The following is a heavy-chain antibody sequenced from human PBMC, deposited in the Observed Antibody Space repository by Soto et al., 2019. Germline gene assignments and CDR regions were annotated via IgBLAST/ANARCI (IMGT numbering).Heavy chain of an antibody. CDR2: IFHNGNT. CDR3: ASRTYAMDV. CDR1: GGSISSSNW. V-gene: IGHV4-4*02. J-gene: IGHJ6*02. Sequence: QVQLQESGPGLVKPSGTLSLTCAVSGGSISSSNWWSWVRQPPGKGLDWIGEIFHNGNTYSNPSLTGRVTMSVDKSKNQFSLNLNSVTAADTAVYYCASRTYAMDVWGQGTTVTVSS.